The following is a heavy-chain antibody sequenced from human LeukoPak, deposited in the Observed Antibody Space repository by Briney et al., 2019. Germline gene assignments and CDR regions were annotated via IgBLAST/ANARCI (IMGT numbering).Heavy chain of an antibody. J-gene: IGHJ3*02. CDR1: GYSFTSYW. CDR3: ARRMETSETFNI. Sequence: GESLKISCTGSGYSFTSYWIAWVRQMPGKALEWMGIIYPGDSDTRYNPSFQGQVTISADKSTSTASLQWSSLKASDTAMYYCARRMETSETFNIWGQGTRVTVSS. CDR2: IYPGDSDT. D-gene: IGHD2-8*01. V-gene: IGHV5-51*01.